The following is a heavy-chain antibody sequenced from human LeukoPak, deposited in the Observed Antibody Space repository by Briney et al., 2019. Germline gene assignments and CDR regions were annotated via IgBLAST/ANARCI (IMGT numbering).Heavy chain of an antibody. CDR1: GFTFSIYA. J-gene: IGHJ4*02. CDR2: IGAGGANT. V-gene: IGHV3-23*01. Sequence: PGRSLRLSCAASGFTFSIYAMSWVRQAPGKGLEWVAGIGAGGANTKTADSVRGRFTISRDNPKNTLYLQMNSLRAEDTAVYYCAKDYSSGLTGYFDYWGQGTLVIVSS. CDR3: AKDYSSGLTGYFDY. D-gene: IGHD3-9*01.